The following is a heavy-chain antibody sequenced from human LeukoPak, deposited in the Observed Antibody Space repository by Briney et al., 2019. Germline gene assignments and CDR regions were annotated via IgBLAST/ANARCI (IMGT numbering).Heavy chain of an antibody. CDR3: ARVGHIVAAGTYDY. CDR1: GDSISSYY. D-gene: IGHD6-13*01. Sequence: SETLSLTCTVSGDSISSYYWSWTRQPPGKGLEWIGNIFYGGSPNYNPSLKSRVTTSFDTSKNQFSLKLSFVTAADTAVYYCARVGHIVAAGTYDYWGQGTLVTVSS. J-gene: IGHJ4*02. V-gene: IGHV4-59*12. CDR2: IFYGGSP.